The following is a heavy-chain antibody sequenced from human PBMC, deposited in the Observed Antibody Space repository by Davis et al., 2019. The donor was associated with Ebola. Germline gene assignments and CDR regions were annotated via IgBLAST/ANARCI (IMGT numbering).Heavy chain of an antibody. CDR1: EFTFRSYW. CDR2: IDTDCSTT. V-gene: IGHV3-74*01. CDR3: ARDVGGRAGY. J-gene: IGHJ4*02. Sequence: PGGSLRLSCVGSEFTFRSYWFHWVRQAPGKGLEWVSRIDTDCSTTNYADSVRGRFTISRDNAKNTLFLQMNSLRADDTAVYYCARDVGGRAGYWGQGTLVTVSS.